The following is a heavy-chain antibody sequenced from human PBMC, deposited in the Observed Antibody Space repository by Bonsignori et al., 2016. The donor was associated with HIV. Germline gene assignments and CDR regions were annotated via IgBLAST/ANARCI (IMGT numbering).Heavy chain of an antibody. CDR1: GFTFSSYA. CDR3: ARDPLVYAFDI. J-gene: IGHJ3*02. Sequence: GGSLRLSCAASGFTFSSYAMHWVRQAPGKGLEWVAVISYDGSNKYYADSVKGRFTISRDNSKNTLYLQMNSLRAEDTAAYYCARDPLVYAFDIWGQGDNGHRLL. V-gene: IGHV3-30-3*01. CDR2: ISYDGSNK.